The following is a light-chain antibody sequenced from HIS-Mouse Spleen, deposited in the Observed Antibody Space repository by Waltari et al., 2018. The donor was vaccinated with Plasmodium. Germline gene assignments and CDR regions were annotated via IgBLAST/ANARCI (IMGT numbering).Light chain of an antibody. Sequence: DIQMTQSPSTLSASVGDRVTITCRASQRISSWLAWYQQKPGKAPKLLIYNASSFESGVPSRFSGSGSGTEFTLTISSLQPDDFATYYCQQYNSYSYTFGQGTKLEIK. CDR1: QRISSW. J-gene: IGKJ2*01. CDR2: NAS. CDR3: QQYNSYSYT. V-gene: IGKV1-5*03.